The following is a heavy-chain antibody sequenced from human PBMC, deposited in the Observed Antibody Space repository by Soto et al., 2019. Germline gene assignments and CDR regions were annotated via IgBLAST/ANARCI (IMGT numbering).Heavy chain of an antibody. D-gene: IGHD5-18*01. Sequence: SETVCLSCTFSVVAIISVVDELSFFRQNPRSCLEWVGNSDYSGNTYYNPSLKSRLTISVDASKNQFSLNLSYVTAADTAVYYSARDRLMATAGTDTNYFGLEARGKGHTVNVS. CDR2: SDYSGNT. CDR3: ARDRLMATAGTDTNYFGLEA. V-gene: IGHV4-31*03. CDR1: VVAIISVVDE. J-gene: IGHJ6*04.